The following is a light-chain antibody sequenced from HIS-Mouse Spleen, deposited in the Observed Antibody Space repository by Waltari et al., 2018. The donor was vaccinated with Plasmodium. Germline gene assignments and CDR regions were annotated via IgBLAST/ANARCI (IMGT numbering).Light chain of an antibody. CDR3: SSYAGSNNLV. CDR1: TTHGGGYNY. Sequence: QSALTQPPPAPGPPGQSVTLSPTGTTTHGGGYNYVPCYQQHPGKAPKLMIYEVSKRPSGVPDRFSGSKSGNTASLTVSGLQAEDEADYYCSSYAGSNNLVFGGGTKLTVL. V-gene: IGLV2-8*01. CDR2: EVS. J-gene: IGLJ2*01.